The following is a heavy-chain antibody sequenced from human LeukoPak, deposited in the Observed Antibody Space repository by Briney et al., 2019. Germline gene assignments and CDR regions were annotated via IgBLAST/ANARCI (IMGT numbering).Heavy chain of an antibody. CDR3: AHRPAGRKVVTDAFDI. CDR2: IYWDDDK. V-gene: IGHV2-5*02. D-gene: IGHD3-22*01. CDR1: GFSLSTSGVG. J-gene: IGHJ3*02. Sequence: SGPTLVKPTQTLTLTCTFSGFSLSTSGVGVGWIRQPPGKALEWLALIYWDDDKRYSPSLKSRLTITKDTSKNQVVLTMTNMVPVDTATYYCAHRPAGRKVVTDAFDIWGQGTMVTVSS.